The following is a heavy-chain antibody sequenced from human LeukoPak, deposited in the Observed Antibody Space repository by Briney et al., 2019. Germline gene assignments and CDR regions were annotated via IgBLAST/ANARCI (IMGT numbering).Heavy chain of an antibody. CDR1: GGSISSSSYY. Sequence: SETLSLTCTVSGGSISSSSYYWGWIRQPPGKGLEWIGSIYYSGSTYYNPSLKSQVTISVDTSKNQFSLKLSSVTAADTAVYYCAREGYYGDSAFDYWGQGTLVTVSS. CDR2: IYYSGST. CDR3: AREGYYGDSAFDY. D-gene: IGHD4-17*01. J-gene: IGHJ4*02. V-gene: IGHV4-39*07.